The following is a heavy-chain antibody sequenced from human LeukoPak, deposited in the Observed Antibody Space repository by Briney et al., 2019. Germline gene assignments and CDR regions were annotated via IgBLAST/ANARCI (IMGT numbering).Heavy chain of an antibody. CDR2: IWYDGRNK. D-gene: IGHD3-10*01. CDR3: AKSRGAPSYYYGMDV. V-gene: IGHV3-33*06. J-gene: IGHJ6*02. CDR1: GFTFSSYG. Sequence: GRSLRLSCAASGFTFSSYGMHWVRQAPGKGLEWVAVIWYDGRNKYYADSVKGRFTISRDNSKNTLYLQMNSLRAEDTAVYYCAKSRGAPSYYYGMDVWGQGTTVTVSS.